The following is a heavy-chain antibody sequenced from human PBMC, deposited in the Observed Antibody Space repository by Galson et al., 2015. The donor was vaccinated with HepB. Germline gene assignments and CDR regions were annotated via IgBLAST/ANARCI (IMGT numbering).Heavy chain of an antibody. CDR1: GDSVSSYSAG. J-gene: IGHJ5*02. Sequence: CAISGDSVSSYSAGWNWIRQSPSRGLEWLGRTYYRSKWYIDYAVSVNGRISITPDTSRNQFSLQLSSVTPEDTAIYYYAGGGLVRGALGWIDPWGPGILVTVSS. CDR3: AGGGLVRGALGWIDP. D-gene: IGHD3-16*02. V-gene: IGHV6-1*01. CDR2: TYYRSKWYI.